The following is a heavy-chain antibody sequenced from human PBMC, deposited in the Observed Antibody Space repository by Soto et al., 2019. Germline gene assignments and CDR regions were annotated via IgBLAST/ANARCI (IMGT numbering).Heavy chain of an antibody. CDR1: GFTFSSYE. D-gene: IGHD5-12*01. CDR3: ASGEKSLQLSYYFDY. CDR2: ISTSGSTI. J-gene: IGHJ4*02. Sequence: HPGGSLRLSCAASGFTFSSYEMNWVRQAPGKGLEWVSYISTSGSTIYYADSVKGRFTISRDNAKNSLYLQMYTLRAEDTAVYYCASGEKSLQLSYYFDYWGQGTVVTVSS. V-gene: IGHV3-48*03.